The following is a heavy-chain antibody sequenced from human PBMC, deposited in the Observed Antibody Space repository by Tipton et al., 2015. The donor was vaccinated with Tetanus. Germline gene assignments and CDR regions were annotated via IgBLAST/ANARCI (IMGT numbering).Heavy chain of an antibody. D-gene: IGHD6-19*01. J-gene: IGHJ5*02. V-gene: IGHV1-46*01. Sequence: QLVQSGAEVKKPGASVKVSCKASGYTFTSYYMHWVRQVPGQGLEWMGIINPSGGSTSYAQKFQGRVTMTRDTSTSTVYMELSSLRSEDTAVYYCARVFIAVAGHNWFDPWGQGTLVTVSS. CDR3: ARVFIAVAGHNWFDP. CDR1: GYTFTSYY. CDR2: INPSGGST.